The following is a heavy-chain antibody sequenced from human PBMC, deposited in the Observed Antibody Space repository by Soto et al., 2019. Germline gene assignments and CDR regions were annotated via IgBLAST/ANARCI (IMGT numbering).Heavy chain of an antibody. D-gene: IGHD5-12*01. V-gene: IGHV3-11*01. CDR2: ISSSGSTI. CDR1: GFTFSDYY. CDR3: ARDHSGYAQHNEDFYFQH. J-gene: IGHJ1*01. Sequence: GGSLRLSCAASGFTFSDYYMSWIRQAPGKGLEWVSYISSSGSTIYYADSVKGRFTISRDNAKNSLYLQMNSLRAEDTAVYYCARDHSGYAQHNEDFYFQHWGQGTLVTVSS.